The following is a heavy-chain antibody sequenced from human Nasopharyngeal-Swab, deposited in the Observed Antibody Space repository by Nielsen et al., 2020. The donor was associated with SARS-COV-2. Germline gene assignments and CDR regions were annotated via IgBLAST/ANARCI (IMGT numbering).Heavy chain of an antibody. CDR3: ARSGYSYVSYYYYYGMDV. CDR1: GGSISSSSYY. J-gene: IGHJ6*02. D-gene: IGHD5-18*01. CDR2: IYYSGST. V-gene: IGHV4-39*07. Sequence: GSLRLSCTVSGGSISSSSYYWGWIRQPPGKGLEWIASIYYSGSTYYNPSLKSRVTISVDTSKNQFSLKLSSVTAADTAVYYCARSGYSYVSYYYYYGMDVWGQGTTVTVSS.